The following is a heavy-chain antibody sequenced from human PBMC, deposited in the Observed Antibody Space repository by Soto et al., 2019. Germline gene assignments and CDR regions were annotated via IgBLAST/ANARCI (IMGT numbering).Heavy chain of an antibody. CDR2: ISSSSSYI. J-gene: IGHJ4*02. CDR1: GFTFSSYS. V-gene: IGHV3-21*01. D-gene: IGHD2-15*01. Sequence: GGSLRLSCAAPGFTFSSYSMNWVRQAPGKGLEWVSSISSSSSYIYYADSVKGRFTISRDNAKNSLYLQMNSLRAEDTAVYYCARDGKRGVAATPVIWGQGTLVTVSS. CDR3: ARDGKRGVAATPVI.